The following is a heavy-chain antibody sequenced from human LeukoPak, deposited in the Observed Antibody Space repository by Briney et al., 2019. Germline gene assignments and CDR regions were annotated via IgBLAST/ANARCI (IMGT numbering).Heavy chain of an antibody. CDR3: ARGPYYYGSGSRYYYYYMDA. D-gene: IGHD3-10*01. CDR2: ISAYSGNT. J-gene: IGHJ6*03. CDR1: GYTFTSYG. Sequence: ASVKVSCKASGYTFTSYGISWVRQAPGQGLEWMGWISAYSGNTNYAQKLQGRVTMTTDTSTSTAYMELRSLRSDDTAVYYCARGPYYYGSGSRYYYYYMDAWGKGTTVTVSS. V-gene: IGHV1-18*01.